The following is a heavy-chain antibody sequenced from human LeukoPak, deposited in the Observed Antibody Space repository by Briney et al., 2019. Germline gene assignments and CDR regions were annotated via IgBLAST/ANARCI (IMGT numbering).Heavy chain of an antibody. CDR3: ARAMAPMYSYGYGLDY. CDR2: ISAYNGNT. CDR1: GYIFTGYQ. J-gene: IGHJ4*02. Sequence: GASVKVSCKASGYIFTGYQMHWVRQAPGQGLEWMGWISAYNGNTNYAQKLQGRVTMTTDTSTSTAYMELRSLRSDDTAVYYCARAMAPMYSYGYGLDYWGQGTLVTVSS. D-gene: IGHD5-18*01. V-gene: IGHV1-18*04.